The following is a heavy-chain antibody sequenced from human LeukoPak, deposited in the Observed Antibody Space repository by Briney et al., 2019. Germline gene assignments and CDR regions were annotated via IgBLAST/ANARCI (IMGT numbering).Heavy chain of an antibody. CDR2: INPSGGST. D-gene: IGHD2-15*01. J-gene: IGHJ5*02. CDR3: ARAGYCSGGSCYRWFDP. V-gene: IGHV1-46*01. Sequence: ASVKVSCKASGYTFTNYYMHWVRQAPGQGPEWMGIINPSGGSTSNAQKFQGRVTMTRDTSTSAVYMELSSLRSEDTAVYYCARAGYCSGGSCYRWFDPWGQGTLVTVSS. CDR1: GYTFTNYY.